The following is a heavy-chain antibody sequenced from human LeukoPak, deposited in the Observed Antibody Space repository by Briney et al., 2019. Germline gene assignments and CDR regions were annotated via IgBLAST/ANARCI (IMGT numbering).Heavy chain of an antibody. Sequence: ASVKVSCKAPGRTFSSYAISWVRQAPGQGLEWMGRIIPIFGTANYAQKFQGRVTITADKSTSTAYMELSSLRSEDTAVYYCARDEGIAVAGTSPGSYYYYYMDVWGKGTTVTVSS. D-gene: IGHD6-19*01. CDR1: GRTFSSYA. CDR2: IIPIFGTA. CDR3: ARDEGIAVAGTSPGSYYYYYMDV. V-gene: IGHV1-69*06. J-gene: IGHJ6*03.